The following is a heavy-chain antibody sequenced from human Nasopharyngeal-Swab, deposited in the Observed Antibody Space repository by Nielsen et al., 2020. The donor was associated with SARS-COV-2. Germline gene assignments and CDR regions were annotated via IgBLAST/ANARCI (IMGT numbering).Heavy chain of an antibody. J-gene: IGHJ5*02. CDR3: ARVGVNRYNWNYKGWFDP. Sequence: WIRQPPGKGLEWIGEINHSGSTNYNPSLKSRVTIPVDTSKNQFSLKLSSVTAADTTVYYCARVGVNRYNWNYKGWFDPWGQGTLVTVSS. CDR2: INHSGST. V-gene: IGHV4-34*01. D-gene: IGHD1-7*01.